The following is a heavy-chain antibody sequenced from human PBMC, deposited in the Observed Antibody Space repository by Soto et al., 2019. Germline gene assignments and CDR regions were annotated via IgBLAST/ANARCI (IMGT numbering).Heavy chain of an antibody. J-gene: IGHJ4*02. V-gene: IGHV1-18*01. D-gene: IGHD3-9*01. CDR2: ISAYNGNT. CDR1: GGTFSSYA. CDR3: ARNSYDILTGFDADY. Sequence: ASVKVSCKASGGTFSSYAISWVRQAPGQGLEWMGWISAYNGNTNYAQKLQGRVTMTTDTSTSTAYMELRSLRSDDTAVYYCARNSYDILTGFDADYWGQGTLVTVSS.